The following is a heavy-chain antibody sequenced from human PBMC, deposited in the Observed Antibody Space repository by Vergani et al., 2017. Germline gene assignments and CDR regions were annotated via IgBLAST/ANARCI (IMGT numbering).Heavy chain of an antibody. CDR3: TTDAPYYDILGTMDV. V-gene: IGHV3-15*01. CDR2: IKSKTDGGTT. CDR1: GFTFSNAW. D-gene: IGHD3-9*01. J-gene: IGHJ6*02. Sequence: EVQLVESGGGLVKPGGSLRLSCAASGFTFSNAWMSWVRQAPGKGLEWVGRIKSKTDGGTTDYAAPVKGRFTISRDDSKNTLYLQMNSLKTEDTAVYYCTTDAPYYDILGTMDVWGQGTTVTVSS.